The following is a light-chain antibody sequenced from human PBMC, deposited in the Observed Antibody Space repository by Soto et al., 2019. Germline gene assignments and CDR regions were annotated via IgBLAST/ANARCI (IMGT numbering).Light chain of an antibody. J-gene: IGLJ2*01. CDR3: AAWDDSLNGPV. Sequence: QAVVTQPPSASGTPGQRLTISCSGSSSNIGGNTVNWYQQLPGTAPKLLIYGDNQRPSGVPDRFSASKSGTSASLAISGLQSEDEADYYCAAWDDSLNGPVFGGGTKLTVL. CDR2: GDN. CDR1: SSNIGGNT. V-gene: IGLV1-44*01.